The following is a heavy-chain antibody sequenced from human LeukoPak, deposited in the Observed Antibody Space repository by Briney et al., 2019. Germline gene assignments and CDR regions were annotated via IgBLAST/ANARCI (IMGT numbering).Heavy chain of an antibody. CDR1: GYTFTSYD. CDR3: ARVGRNGGNILYYYYGMDV. D-gene: IGHD4-23*01. Sequence: GASVKVSCKASGYTFTSYDINWVRQATGQGLEWMGWMNPNSGNTGYAQKFQGRVTMTRNTSISTAYMELSSLRSEDTAVYYCARVGRNGGNILYYYYGMDVWGQGTTVTVSS. V-gene: IGHV1-8*01. CDR2: MNPNSGNT. J-gene: IGHJ6*02.